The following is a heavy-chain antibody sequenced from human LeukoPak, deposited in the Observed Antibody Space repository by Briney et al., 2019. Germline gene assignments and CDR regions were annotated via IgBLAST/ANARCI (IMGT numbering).Heavy chain of an antibody. CDR1: GFTFSSYG. D-gene: IGHD2-2*01. J-gene: IGHJ5*02. Sequence: LPGGPLRLSCAASGFTFSSYGMHWVRQAPGKGLEWVAVISYDGSNKYYADSVKGRFTISRDNSKNTLYLQMNSLRAADTAVYYCAKGGRYCSNRRCIAESWGQGTLVTVSS. V-gene: IGHV3-30*18. CDR3: AKGGRYCSNRRCIAES. CDR2: ISYDGSNK.